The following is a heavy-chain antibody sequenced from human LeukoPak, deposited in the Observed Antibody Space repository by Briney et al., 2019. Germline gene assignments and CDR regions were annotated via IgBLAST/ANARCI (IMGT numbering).Heavy chain of an antibody. CDR1: GFTFSNYA. D-gene: IGHD2-15*01. CDR2: TSGSGGRT. J-gene: IGHJ4*02. V-gene: IGHV3-23*01. Sequence: PGGSLRLSCAASGFTFSNYAMTWVRQAPGKGLEWVSGTSGSGGRTNYADSVKGRFTISRDNSKNTLYLQMNSLRAEDTAVYYCARDPLGGGWPLYYFDYWGQGTLVTVSS. CDR3: ARDPLGGGWPLYYFDY.